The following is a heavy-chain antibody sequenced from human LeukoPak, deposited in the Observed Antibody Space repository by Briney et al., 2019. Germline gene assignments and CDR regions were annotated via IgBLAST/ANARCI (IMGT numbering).Heavy chain of an antibody. Sequence: GSLRLSCAASGFTFSSYAMSWVRQAPGKGLEWIGSIYHSGSTYYNPSLKSRVTISVDTSKNQFSLKLSSVTAADTAVYYCARSGYYPFDYWGQGTLVTVSS. CDR3: ARSGYYPFDY. D-gene: IGHD3-3*01. V-gene: IGHV4-38-2*01. CDR1: GFTFSSYA. J-gene: IGHJ4*02. CDR2: IYHSGST.